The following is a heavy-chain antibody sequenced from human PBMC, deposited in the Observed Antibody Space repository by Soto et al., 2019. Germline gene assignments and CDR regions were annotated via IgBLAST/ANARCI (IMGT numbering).Heavy chain of an antibody. CDR3: ARDSGSP. CDR1: GYTFTGYY. V-gene: IGHV1-2*02. CDR2: INPNSGGT. D-gene: IGHD3-10*01. J-gene: IGHJ5*02. Sequence: ASVKVSCKASGYTFTGYYMHWVRQAPGQGLEWMGWINPNSGGTKYSQKFQGRITITRDTSASTAYMELSSLRSEDTAVYYCARDSGSPWGPGTLVTVSS.